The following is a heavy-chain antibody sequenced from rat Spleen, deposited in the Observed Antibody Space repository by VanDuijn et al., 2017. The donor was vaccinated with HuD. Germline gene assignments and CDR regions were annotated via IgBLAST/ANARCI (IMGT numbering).Heavy chain of an antibody. D-gene: IGHD1-12*02. CDR1: VYSITSSYR. CDR2: INGAGST. J-gene: IGHJ3*01. CDR3: ARSDGTHYYLPFAN. V-gene: IGHV3-3*01. Sequence: EVQLQESGPGLVKPSQSLSLTCSVTVYSITSSYRWSWIRKFPGSKLEWMGYINGAGSTTYNPSLKSRISITRDTSRNHFFLQVNSVTTEDTATYYCARSDGTHYYLPFANWGQGTVVTVSS.